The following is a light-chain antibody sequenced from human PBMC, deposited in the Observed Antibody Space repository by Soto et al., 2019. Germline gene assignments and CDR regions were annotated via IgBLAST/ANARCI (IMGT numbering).Light chain of an antibody. CDR2: EVY. Sequence: QSVLTQPASVSGSPGQSITLSCTKSSRDLGDYNYVSWYQQNPGKAPKLMIFEVYNRPSGVSSRFSGSNSGDTAAQTISGRQGEDEGDYYGSSYSSSSNRVFGGGTKLSVL. V-gene: IGLV2-14*01. CDR3: SSYSSSSNRV. CDR1: SRDLGDYNY. J-gene: IGLJ3*02.